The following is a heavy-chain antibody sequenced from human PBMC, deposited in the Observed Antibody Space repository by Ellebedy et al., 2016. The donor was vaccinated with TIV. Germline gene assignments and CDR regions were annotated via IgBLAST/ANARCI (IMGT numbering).Heavy chain of an antibody. CDR2: ISGSGGST. V-gene: IGHV3-23*01. D-gene: IGHD1-26*01. J-gene: IGHJ3*02. CDR1: GFTFSSYA. Sequence: GGSLRLSXAASGFTFSSYAMSWVRQAPGKGLEWVSAISGSGGSTYYADSVKGRFTISRDNSKNTLYLQMNSLRAEDTAVYYCAKTRSGSYSMGAFDIWGQGTMVTVSS. CDR3: AKTRSGSYSMGAFDI.